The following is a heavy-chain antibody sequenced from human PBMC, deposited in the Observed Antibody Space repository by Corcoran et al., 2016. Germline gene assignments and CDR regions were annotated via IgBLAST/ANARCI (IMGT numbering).Heavy chain of an antibody. D-gene: IGHD2-15*01. CDR3: ARGHASVVVVAATTYFDL. Sequence: QVQLQQWGAGLLKPSETLSLTCAVYGGSFSGYYWSWNRQPPGKGLEGIGENNHSGSTNYNPSLKSRVTITINTSKNQFSLKLSSVTAADTAVYYCARGHASVVVVAATTYFDLWGRGTLVTVSS. V-gene: IGHV4-34*01. CDR2: NNHSGST. CDR1: GGSFSGYY. J-gene: IGHJ2*01.